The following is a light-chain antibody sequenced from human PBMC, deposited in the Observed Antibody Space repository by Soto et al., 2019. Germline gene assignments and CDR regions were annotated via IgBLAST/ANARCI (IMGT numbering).Light chain of an antibody. CDR2: EVS. CDR3: LQSLQLNT. CDR1: KDLLDSGQRTQ. V-gene: IGKV2D-29*01. J-gene: IGKJ4*01. Sequence: DIVLTQTPPSLSVTPGQPASISCNSSKDLLDSGQRTQVYWYVHKTGRTPPPLIYEVSNRSSGVPDRVIGSGSGRHFRLTMRRVQAEDAGIYYCLQSLQLNTIGGGPKVDIK.